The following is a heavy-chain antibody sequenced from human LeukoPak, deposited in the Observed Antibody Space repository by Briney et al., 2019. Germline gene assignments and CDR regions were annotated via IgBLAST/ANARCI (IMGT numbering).Heavy chain of an antibody. CDR3: ARPRHRTHSGSYSFDKTPRHDAFDI. CDR1: GGSISSYY. CDR2: IYYSGST. Sequence: PSETLSLTCTVSGGSISSYYWSWIRQPPGKGLEWIGYIYYSGSTNYNPSLKSRVTISVDTSKNQFSLKLSSVTAADTAVYYCARPRHRTHSGSYSFDKTPRHDAFDIWGQGTMVTVSS. J-gene: IGHJ3*02. V-gene: IGHV4-59*08. D-gene: IGHD1-26*01.